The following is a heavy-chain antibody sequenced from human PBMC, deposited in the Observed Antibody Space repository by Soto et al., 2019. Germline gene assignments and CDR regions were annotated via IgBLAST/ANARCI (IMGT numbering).Heavy chain of an antibody. CDR3: ARQDYADLCHFDY. D-gene: IGHD4-17*01. J-gene: IGHJ4*02. V-gene: IGHV1-18*04. Sequence: QVQLVQFGGEVKKPGASVTVSCKASGYSFTTYGITWVRQAPVQGLECMGWISAYNGNTNYAQKLQGRVTMTIDTSTSTAYMELRSLRADDTAVYYCARQDYADLCHFDYWGQGTLVTVSS. CDR1: GYSFTTYG. CDR2: ISAYNGNT.